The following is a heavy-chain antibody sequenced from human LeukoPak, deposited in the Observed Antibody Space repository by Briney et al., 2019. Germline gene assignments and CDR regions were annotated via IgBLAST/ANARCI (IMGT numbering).Heavy chain of an antibody. CDR1: GGSFSGYY. D-gene: IGHD3-10*02. CDR3: ARHYVRKSGGSSFDY. CDR2: IYSSGST. Sequence: SETLSLTCAVYGGSFSGYYWSWIRQPPGKGLEWIGYIYSSGSTNYNPSLKSRVTISVDTSKNQFSLKLSSVTAADTAVYYCARHYVRKSGGSSFDYWGQGTLVTVSS. J-gene: IGHJ4*02. V-gene: IGHV4-59*08.